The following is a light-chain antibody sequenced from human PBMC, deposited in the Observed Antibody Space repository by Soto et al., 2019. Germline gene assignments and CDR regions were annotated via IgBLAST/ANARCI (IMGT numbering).Light chain of an antibody. V-gene: IGKV3-20*01. CDR1: QSVISTY. CDR2: GAS. Sequence: EIVLTQSPGTLSLSPGERATLSRRASQSVISTYLAWYQQKPGQAPMLLIYGASIRATGIPDRFSGSGSGTDFTLTISRLEPDDFAVYYCQQYGSSSGTFGQGTKVDIK. J-gene: IGKJ1*01. CDR3: QQYGSSSGT.